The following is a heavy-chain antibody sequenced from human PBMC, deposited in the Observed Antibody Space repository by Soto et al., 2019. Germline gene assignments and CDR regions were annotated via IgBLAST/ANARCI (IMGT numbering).Heavy chain of an antibody. CDR3: ARVPLKYGGYDYYLDY. D-gene: IGHD5-12*01. V-gene: IGHV3-21*01. J-gene: IGHJ4*02. CDR1: GFTFSSYS. Sequence: PGRSLRLSCAASGFTFSSYSMNWVRQAPGKGLEWVSSISSSSSYIYYADSVKGRFTISRDNAKVSVYLQMNSLRAEETAVYYCARVPLKYGGYDYYLDYWGQGSLVTDSS. CDR2: ISSSSSYI.